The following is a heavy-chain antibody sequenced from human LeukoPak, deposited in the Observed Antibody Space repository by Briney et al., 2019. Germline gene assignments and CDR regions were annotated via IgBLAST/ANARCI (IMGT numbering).Heavy chain of an antibody. CDR2: ISWNSGSI. D-gene: IGHD6-13*01. J-gene: IGHJ5*02. CDR1: GFTFDDYA. CDR3: AKVGQQLVRGWFDP. Sequence: PGGSLRLSCAASGFTFDDYAMHWVRQAPGKGLEWVSGISWNSGSIGYADSVKGRFTISRDNSKNTLYLQMNSLRAEDTAVYYCAKVGQQLVRGWFDPWGQGTLVTVSS. V-gene: IGHV3-9*01.